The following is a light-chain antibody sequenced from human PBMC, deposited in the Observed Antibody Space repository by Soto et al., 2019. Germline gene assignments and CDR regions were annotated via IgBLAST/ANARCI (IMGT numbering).Light chain of an antibody. CDR3: STYTSASTS. CDR1: SSDVGSYNL. Sequence: QSALTQPASVSGSPGQSITISCTGTSSDVGSYNLVSWYQQHPGKAPKLMIYEGIKRPSGISPRFSGSKAGNTASLTISGLQADDEADYFCSTYTSASTSFGGGTKLTVL. CDR2: EGI. J-gene: IGLJ2*01. V-gene: IGLV2-14*02.